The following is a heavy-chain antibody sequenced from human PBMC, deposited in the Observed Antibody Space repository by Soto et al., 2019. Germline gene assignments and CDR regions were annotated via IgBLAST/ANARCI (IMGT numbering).Heavy chain of an antibody. J-gene: IGHJ5*02. D-gene: IGHD2-2*01. CDR2: ISAYNGNT. CDR3: ARVTDCSSTSCPNWFDP. CDR1: GYTFTSYG. Sequence: ASVKVSCKASGYTFTSYGISWVRQAPGQGLEWMGWISAYNGNTNYAQKLHGRVTMTTDTSTSTAYMELRSLRSDDTAVYYCARVTDCSSTSCPNWFDPWGQGTLVTVSS. V-gene: IGHV1-18*01.